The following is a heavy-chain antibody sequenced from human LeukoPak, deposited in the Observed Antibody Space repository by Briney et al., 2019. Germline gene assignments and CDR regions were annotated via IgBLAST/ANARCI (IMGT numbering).Heavy chain of an antibody. D-gene: IGHD6-13*01. CDR3: ASSSSSWTFFDY. CDR2: IYYSGST. CDR1: GGSISSGDYY. V-gene: IGHV4-30-4*01. Sequence: SETLSLTCTVSGGSISSGDYYWSWIRQPPGKGLEWIGYIYYSGSTYYNPSLKSRVTISVDTSKNQFSLKLSSVTAADTAVYCCASSSSSWTFFDYWGQGTLVTVSS. J-gene: IGHJ4*02.